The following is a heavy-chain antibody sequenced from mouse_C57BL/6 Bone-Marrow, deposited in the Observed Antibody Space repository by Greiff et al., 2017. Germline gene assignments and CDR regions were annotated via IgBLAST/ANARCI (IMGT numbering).Heavy chain of an antibody. CDR2: INPSTGGT. V-gene: IGHV1-42*01. D-gene: IGHD1-1*02. J-gene: IGHJ4*01. CDR3: AREGGGTWHGLSMDY. Sequence: DVQLQESGPELVKPGASVKISCKASGYSFTGYYMNWVKQSPEKSLEWIGEINPSTGGTTYNQKFKAKATLTVDKSSSTAYMQLKSLTSEDSAVYYGAREGGGTWHGLSMDYWGQGTSVTVSS. CDR1: GYSFTGYY.